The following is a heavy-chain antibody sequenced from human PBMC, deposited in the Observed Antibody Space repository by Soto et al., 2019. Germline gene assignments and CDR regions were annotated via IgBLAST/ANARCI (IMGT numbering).Heavy chain of an antibody. D-gene: IGHD2-15*01. V-gene: IGHV4-39*01. J-gene: IGHJ3*02. CDR2: VYYSGST. Sequence: QLQLQESGPGLVKPSETLSLTCTVSGGSISSNSYYWGWIHQPPGKGLEWIGSVYYSGSTYYNPSLKSRVTISVDSSKNQFSLKLSSVTAADTAVYYCARQRAGYCSGVTCTPAFDIWGQGTMVTVSS. CDR1: GGSISSNSYY. CDR3: ARQRAGYCSGVTCTPAFDI.